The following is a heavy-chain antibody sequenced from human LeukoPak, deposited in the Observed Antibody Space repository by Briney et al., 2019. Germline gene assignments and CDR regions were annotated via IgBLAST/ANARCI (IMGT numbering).Heavy chain of an antibody. CDR2: ISSSSSYI. V-gene: IGHV3-21*04. CDR1: GFTFSSYR. Sequence: PGGSLRLSCAASGFTFSSYRMNWVRQAPGKGLEWVSSISSSSSYIYYAASVKGRFTISRDNAKNSLYLQMNSLRAEDTAVYYCARDRGDIVVVSAAIRYWGQGTLVTVSS. CDR3: ARDRGDIVVVSAAIRY. D-gene: IGHD2-2*02. J-gene: IGHJ4*02.